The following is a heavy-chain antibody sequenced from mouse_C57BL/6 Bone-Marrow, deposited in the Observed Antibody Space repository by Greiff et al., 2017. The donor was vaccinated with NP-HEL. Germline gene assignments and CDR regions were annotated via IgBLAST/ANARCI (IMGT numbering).Heavy chain of an antibody. CDR3: ARRDLYYFRCFDD. V-gene: IGHV1-61*01. CDR1: GYTFTSYW. Sequence: QVQLQQPGAELVRPGSSVKLSCKASGYTFTSYWMDWVKQRPGQGLEWIGNIYPSDSETHYNQKFKDKATLTVDKSSSTAYMQLSSLTSEDSAVYYGARRDLYYFRCFDDWGQGTTLTVSS. CDR2: IYPSDSET. J-gene: IGHJ2*01. D-gene: IGHD1-1*02.